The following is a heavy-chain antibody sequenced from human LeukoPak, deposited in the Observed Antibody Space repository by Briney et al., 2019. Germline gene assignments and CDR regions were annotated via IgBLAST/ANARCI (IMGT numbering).Heavy chain of an antibody. CDR2: ISGSGGST. Sequence: GGSLRLSCAAAGFTFSSYAMSWVRQAPGKGLEWVSIISGSGGSTYYGDSVKGRFTISRHNSKNTLYLQMNSLRAEDTAVYYCAKGGGSYFFHPWGQGILVTVSS. D-gene: IGHD1-26*01. V-gene: IGHV3-23*01. J-gene: IGHJ5*02. CDR1: GFTFSSYA. CDR3: AKGGGSYFFHP.